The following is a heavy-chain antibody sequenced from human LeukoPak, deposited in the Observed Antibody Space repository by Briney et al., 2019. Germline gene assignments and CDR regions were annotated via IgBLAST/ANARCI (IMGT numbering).Heavy chain of an antibody. CDR1: GFTLSSYG. CDR2: ISYDGSNK. Sequence: GRSLRLSCVASGFTLSSYGMHWVRQAPGKGLEWVAVISYDGSNKYYADSVKGRFAISRDNSKNTLYLQMDSLRVEDTAVYFCARDGGRGTYFYYGMDVWGQGTTVTVSS. V-gene: IGHV3-30*19. J-gene: IGHJ6*02. D-gene: IGHD1-26*01. CDR3: ARDGGRGTYFYYGMDV.